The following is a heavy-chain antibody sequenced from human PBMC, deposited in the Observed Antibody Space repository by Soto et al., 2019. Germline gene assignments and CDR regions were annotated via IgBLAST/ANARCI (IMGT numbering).Heavy chain of an antibody. CDR3: AYDSSGYLHY. J-gene: IGHJ4*02. CDR2: ISYSGST. D-gene: IGHD3-22*01. V-gene: IGHV4-28*01. CDR1: GYAISSSNW. Sequence: PLETLSLACAVTGYAISSSNWWGWIRQPPGKGLEWIGYISYSGSTYYNRSLKSRVTISVDTSKNQFFLKLSSVTAADTAVYYCAYDSSGYLHYWGQGTLVTVSS.